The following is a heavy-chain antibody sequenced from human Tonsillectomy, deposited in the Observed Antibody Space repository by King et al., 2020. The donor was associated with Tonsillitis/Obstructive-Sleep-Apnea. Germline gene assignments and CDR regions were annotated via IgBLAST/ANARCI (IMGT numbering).Heavy chain of an antibody. CDR1: DFSVSYNY. J-gene: IGHJ4*02. V-gene: IGHV3-53*01. CDR3: AGDATSITAWSY. Sequence: VQLVESGGGLIQPGGSLRLSCTASDFSVSYNYMSWVRQAPGRGLEWVSSIYTGDRTDYADSVMDRFTISRDSSKNTLFLQMNRLRVEDTAIYYCAGDATSITAWSYWGQGTLVTVSS. D-gene: IGHD2-21*02. CDR2: IYTGDRT.